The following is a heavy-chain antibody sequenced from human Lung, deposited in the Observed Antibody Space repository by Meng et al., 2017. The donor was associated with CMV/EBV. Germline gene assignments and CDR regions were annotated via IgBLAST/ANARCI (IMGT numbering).Heavy chain of an antibody. V-gene: IGHV4-59*01. CDR3: ARFDIDVEGYYGMDV. J-gene: IGHJ6*02. D-gene: IGHD5-12*01. CDR2: ISDSGST. CDR1: GDSISTYY. Sequence: SETLSLTCTVSGDSISTYYWNWLRQSPGKGLEWIGYISDSGSTNYNPSLKSRVAFSLDTSKNQFSLKLSSVTAADTAVYYCARFDIDVEGYYGMDVWGQGTTVTV.